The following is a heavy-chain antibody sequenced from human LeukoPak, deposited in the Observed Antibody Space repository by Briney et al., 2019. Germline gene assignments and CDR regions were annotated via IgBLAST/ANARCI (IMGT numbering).Heavy chain of an antibody. CDR3: ARLSYYYDSSGYYYEFNY. D-gene: IGHD3-22*01. J-gene: IGHJ4*02. V-gene: IGHV1-2*02. CDR2: INPNSGGT. Sequence: ASVKVSCKASGYTFTGYYMHWVRQAPGQGLEWMGWINPNSGGTNYAQKFQGGVTMTRDTSISTAYMELSRLRSDDTAVYYCARLSYYYDSSGYYYEFNYWGQGTLVTVSS. CDR1: GYTFTGYY.